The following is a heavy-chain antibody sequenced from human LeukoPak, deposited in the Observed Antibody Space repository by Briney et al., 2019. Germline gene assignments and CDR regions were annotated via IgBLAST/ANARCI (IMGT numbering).Heavy chain of an antibody. CDR1: GFRFPTYW. Sequence: GESLKISCKGSGFRFPTYWIAWVRQKPGKGLEWMGFIYPGDSETRYSPSFQGQVTISTDKSVSTAFLQWSSLKASDTAMYYCARPHMAAAGNAFDLWGQGTMVTVSP. CDR3: ARPHMAAAGNAFDL. CDR2: IYPGDSET. V-gene: IGHV5-51*01. D-gene: IGHD6-13*01. J-gene: IGHJ3*01.